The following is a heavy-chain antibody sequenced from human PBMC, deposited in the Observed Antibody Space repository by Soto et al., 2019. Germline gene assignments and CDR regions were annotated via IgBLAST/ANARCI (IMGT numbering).Heavy chain of an antibody. V-gene: IGHV3-30*18. D-gene: IGHD3-10*01. Sequence: QVQVVESGGGVVQPGGTLRLSCAASGFTFSSYGMQWVRQAPGKGLEWVAVIAYDGSLKYYVDSVKGRFTISRDNSKNTLYLQINSLRAEDTAVYYCAKDLKVSGSHYGTLNYYYGMDVWGQGTTVSVSS. CDR2: IAYDGSLK. J-gene: IGHJ6*02. CDR3: AKDLKVSGSHYGTLNYYYGMDV. CDR1: GFTFSSYG.